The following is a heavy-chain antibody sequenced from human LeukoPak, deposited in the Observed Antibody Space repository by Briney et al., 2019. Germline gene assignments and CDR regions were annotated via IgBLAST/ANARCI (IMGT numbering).Heavy chain of an antibody. CDR3: ARVAAGLKYGADY. D-gene: IGHD1-14*01. J-gene: IGHJ4*02. V-gene: IGHV4-39*07. Sequence: SETLSLTCTVSGASISSTGSYWAWIRQPPGKGLDWIGTISYAGSTKYNPSLNTRVTISTDTSNNQFSLRLSSVTDADTAVYYCARVAAGLKYGADYWGQGTLGTVSS. CDR2: ISYAGST. CDR1: GASISSTGSY.